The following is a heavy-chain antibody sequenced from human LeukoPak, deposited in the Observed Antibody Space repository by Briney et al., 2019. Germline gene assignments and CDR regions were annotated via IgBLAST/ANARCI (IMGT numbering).Heavy chain of an antibody. J-gene: IGHJ4*02. CDR1: GFAFSSYA. Sequence: GGSLRLSCAASGFAFSSYAMSWVRQAPGKGLEWVSDISGSGVGTYYADSVKGRFTISRDNSKNTLYLQMNSLRAEDTAVYYCAKVGNSSTFDHWGQGTLVTVSS. V-gene: IGHV3-23*01. D-gene: IGHD6-13*01. CDR2: ISGSGVGT. CDR3: AKVGNSSTFDH.